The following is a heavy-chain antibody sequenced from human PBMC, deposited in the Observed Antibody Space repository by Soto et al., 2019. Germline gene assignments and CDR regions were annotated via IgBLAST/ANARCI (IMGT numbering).Heavy chain of an antibody. CDR3: ARGRPRPDDYYYYGMDV. D-gene: IGHD6-6*01. Sequence: GGSLRLSCAASGFTFSSYWMHWVRQAPGKGLVWVSRINSDGRNTSYADSVKGPFTISRDNAKNLLYLQMSSLRAEDTAVYYWARGRPRPDDYYYYGMDVWGQGTTVTVSS. CDR2: INSDGRNT. J-gene: IGHJ6*02. V-gene: IGHV3-74*01. CDR1: GFTFSSYW.